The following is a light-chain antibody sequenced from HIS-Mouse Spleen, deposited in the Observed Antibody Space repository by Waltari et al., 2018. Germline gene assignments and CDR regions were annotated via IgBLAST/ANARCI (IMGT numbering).Light chain of an antibody. CDR3: QQYDNLSLT. J-gene: IGKJ4*01. CDR2: DAS. V-gene: IGKV1-33*01. Sequence: DIQMTQSPSSLSASVGDRVTITCQASQDISNYLNWYQQKPGKAPKLLIYDASNLETGVPSRFSGSGSGTDFTFTISSLQPEDIATCYCQQYDNLSLTFGGGTKVEIK. CDR1: QDISNY.